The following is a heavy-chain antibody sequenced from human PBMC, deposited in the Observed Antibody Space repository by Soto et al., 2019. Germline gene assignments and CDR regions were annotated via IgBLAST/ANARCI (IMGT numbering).Heavy chain of an antibody. CDR2: MNANSGLT. CDR3: ARDSTSPDY. V-gene: IGHV1-8*01. J-gene: IGHJ4*02. CDR1: GYAFTSND. Sequence: QVQLVQSGAEVKKPGASVTVSCKASGYAFTSNDITWVRQAPGQGLEWMGWMNANSGLTDFAQKFQGRITMTRNISISTAYMELSCLRSEDTAVYYCARDSTSPDYWGQGTVVTVSS. D-gene: IGHD2-2*01.